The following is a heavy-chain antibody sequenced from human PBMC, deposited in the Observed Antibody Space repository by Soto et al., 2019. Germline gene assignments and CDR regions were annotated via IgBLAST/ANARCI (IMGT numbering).Heavy chain of an antibody. CDR1: GGTFSSYA. CDR3: ARERWFGELLPTTYYYYGMDV. D-gene: IGHD3-10*01. V-gene: IGHV1-69*01. J-gene: IGHJ6*02. Sequence: QVQLVQSGAEVKKPGSSVKVSCKASGGTFSSYAISWVRQAPGQGLEWMGGIIPIFGTANYAQKFQGRDTITADESTSTAYMELSSLRSEDTAVYYCARERWFGELLPTTYYYYGMDVWGQGTTVTVSS. CDR2: IIPIFGTA.